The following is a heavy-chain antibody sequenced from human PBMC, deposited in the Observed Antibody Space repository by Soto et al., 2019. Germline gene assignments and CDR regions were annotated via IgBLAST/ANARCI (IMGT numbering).Heavy chain of an antibody. J-gene: IGHJ5*02. CDR2: IHDSGNT. CDR3: ARARGGDSGDYASLFDR. CDR1: GGSVSIGDYL. V-gene: IGHV4-30-4*01. Sequence: PSETLSLTCTVCGGSVSIGDYLWSWIRQRPGKGREWIGYIHDSGNTYYNPSLKSRVTISLDTSKNQFSLKVTSMTAADTAVYFCARARGGDSGDYASLFDRWGQGNLVTVSS. D-gene: IGHD4-17*01.